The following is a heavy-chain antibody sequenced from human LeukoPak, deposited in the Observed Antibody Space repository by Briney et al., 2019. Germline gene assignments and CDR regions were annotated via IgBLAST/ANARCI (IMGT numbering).Heavy chain of an antibody. Sequence: SETLSLTCAVYGASFSGYYWSWIRQPPGKGLEWIGEINHSGSTNYNPSLKSRVTISVDTSKYQFSLKLSSVTAADTAVYYCARVIVGATISPFDYWGQGTLVTVSS. CDR3: ARVIVGATISPFDY. D-gene: IGHD1-26*01. CDR2: INHSGST. V-gene: IGHV4-34*01. CDR1: GASFSGYY. J-gene: IGHJ4*02.